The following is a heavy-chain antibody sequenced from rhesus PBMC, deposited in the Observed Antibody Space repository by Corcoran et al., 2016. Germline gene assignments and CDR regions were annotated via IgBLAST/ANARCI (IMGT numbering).Heavy chain of an antibody. CDR3: AKESCRKYSSGWYCAFDF. D-gene: IGHD6-31*01. CDR1: GFTFSRYC. J-gene: IGHJ3*01. CDR2: INRGGGST. V-gene: IGHV3S5*01. Sequence: EVQLVETGGGLVQPGGSLKLSCAAPGFTFSRYCLSWVPQGPGRGLGGGAAINRGGGSTYYADSVKGPFTISRDNTKNTLSLQMNSLRAEDTAVYYCAKESCRKYSSGWYCAFDFWGQGLRVTVSS.